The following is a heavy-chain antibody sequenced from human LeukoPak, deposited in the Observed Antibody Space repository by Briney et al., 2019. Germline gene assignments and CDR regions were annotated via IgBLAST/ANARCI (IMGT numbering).Heavy chain of an antibody. CDR2: INPSGGST. J-gene: IGHJ6*03. V-gene: IGHV1-46*01. D-gene: IGHD3-3*01. Sequence: ASVKVSCKASGYTFTSYYMHWVRQAPGQGLEWMGIINPSGGSTSYAQKFQGRVTMTRNTSISTAYMELSSLRSEDTAVYYCARGRGIFGVVIYYYYYMDVWGKGTTVTVSS. CDR3: ARGRGIFGVVIYYYYYMDV. CDR1: GYTFTSYY.